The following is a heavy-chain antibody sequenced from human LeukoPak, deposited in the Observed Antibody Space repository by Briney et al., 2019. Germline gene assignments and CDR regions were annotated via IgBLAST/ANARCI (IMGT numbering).Heavy chain of an antibody. CDR2: IKSKTDGGTT. Sequence: PGGSLRLSCAASGFTLSNAWMNWVRQAPGKGLEWVGRIKSKTDGGTTDYAAPVKGRFTISRDDSKNTLYLQMNSLKTEDTAVYYCTTDPPSYYDFWSGYGTNYYYGMDVWGQGTTVTVSS. CDR1: GFTLSNAW. J-gene: IGHJ6*02. V-gene: IGHV3-15*07. CDR3: TTDPPSYYDFWSGYGTNYYYGMDV. D-gene: IGHD3-3*01.